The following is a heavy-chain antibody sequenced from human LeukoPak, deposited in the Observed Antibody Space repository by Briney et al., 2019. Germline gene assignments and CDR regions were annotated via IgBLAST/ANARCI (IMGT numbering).Heavy chain of an antibody. CDR1: ARFISSRDYY. D-gene: IGHD3-16*01. CDR3: ARRETGEPFDI. CDR2: IYYLGRT. Sequence: SETLSLTRTVSARFISSRDYYWGWIRQPPVKGLEWIGNIYYLGRTYYNPSLKSRVTLSVDTSKNQFSLKLSSVTAADTAVYYCARRETGEPFDIWGQGTMVTVSS. V-gene: IGHV4-39*01. J-gene: IGHJ3*02.